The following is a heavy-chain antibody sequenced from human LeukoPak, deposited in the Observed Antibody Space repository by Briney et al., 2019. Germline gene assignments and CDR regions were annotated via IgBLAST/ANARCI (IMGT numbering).Heavy chain of an antibody. V-gene: IGHV1-69*13. CDR3: ARADIVVVPAAMSHYYYYGMDV. CDR1: GGTFSRYA. Sequence: SVKVSCKASGGTFSRYAISWVRQAPGQGLEWMGGIIPIFGTANYAQKFQGRVTITADESTSTAYMELSSLRSEDTAVYYCARADIVVVPAAMSHYYYYGMDVWGQGTTVTVSS. CDR2: IIPIFGTA. D-gene: IGHD2-2*01. J-gene: IGHJ6*02.